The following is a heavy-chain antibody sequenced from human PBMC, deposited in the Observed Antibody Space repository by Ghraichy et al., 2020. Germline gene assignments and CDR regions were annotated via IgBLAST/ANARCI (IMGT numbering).Heavy chain of an antibody. CDR1: GFTFSSYA. V-gene: IGHV3-23*01. CDR3: AKGLDSSGYYVGYFDY. Sequence: GGSLRLSCAASGFTFSSYAMSWVRQAPGKGLEWVSAISGSGGSTYYADSVKGRFTISRDNSKNTLYLQMNSLRAEDTAVYYCAKGLDSSGYYVGYFDYWGQGTLVTVSS. D-gene: IGHD3-22*01. J-gene: IGHJ4*02. CDR2: ISGSGGST.